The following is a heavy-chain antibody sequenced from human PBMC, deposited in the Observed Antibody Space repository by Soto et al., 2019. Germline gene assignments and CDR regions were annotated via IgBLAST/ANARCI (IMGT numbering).Heavy chain of an antibody. CDR2: IYSNGDT. D-gene: IGHD6-6*01. CDR3: ARRGGSSSGYYYYAMDV. Sequence: TLSLTCSVSSDSMNSGGYYWSWIRQHPGKGLEWIGYIYSNGDTYYNPSLKSRVTISVDTSKNQFSLNLTSVTAADTAVYYCARRGGSSSGYYYYAMDVWGQGTTATVSS. V-gene: IGHV4-31*03. CDR1: SDSMNSGGYY. J-gene: IGHJ6*02.